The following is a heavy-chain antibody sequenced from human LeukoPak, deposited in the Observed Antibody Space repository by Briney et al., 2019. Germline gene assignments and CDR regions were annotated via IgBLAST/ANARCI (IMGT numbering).Heavy chain of an antibody. D-gene: IGHD5-12*01. J-gene: IGHJ4*02. V-gene: IGHV3-64*01. CDR1: GFTFSSYA. CDR3: ARDFYSGYGAQGY. Sequence: GGSLRLSCAASGFTFSSYAMHWVRQAPGKGLEYVSAISSNGGSTYYANSVKGRFTISRDNSKNTLYLQMGSLRAEDMAVYYCARDFYSGYGAQGYWGQGTLVTVSS. CDR2: ISSNGGST.